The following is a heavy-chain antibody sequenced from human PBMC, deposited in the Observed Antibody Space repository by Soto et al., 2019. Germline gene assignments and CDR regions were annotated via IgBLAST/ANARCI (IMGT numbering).Heavy chain of an antibody. D-gene: IGHD6-19*01. CDR3: ARDRRVGSGWDNDAFGI. CDR1: GFTFSSYS. CDR2: ISSSSSYI. Sequence: GGSLRLSCAASGFTFSSYSMNWVRQAPGRGLEWVSSISSSSSYIYYADSVKGRFTISRDNAKNSLYLQMNRLRAEDTAVYYCARDRRVGSGWDNDAFGIWGQGTMVTVSS. J-gene: IGHJ3*02. V-gene: IGHV3-21*01.